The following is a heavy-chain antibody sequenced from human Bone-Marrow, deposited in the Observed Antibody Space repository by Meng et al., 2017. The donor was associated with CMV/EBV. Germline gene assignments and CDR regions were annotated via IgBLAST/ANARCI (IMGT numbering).Heavy chain of an antibody. CDR2: IYTSGST. CDR3: ARGSGYFDWLADWFDP. D-gene: IGHD3-9*01. CDR1: GGSISSDY. J-gene: IGHJ5*02. Sequence: HGQPQESGPGQVKPSETLALPGTVSGGSISSDYGSCIMKPAGKGLEWIGRIYTSGSTNYNPSLKSRVTMSVDTSKNQFSLKLSSVTAADTAVYYCARGSGYFDWLADWFDPWGQGTLVTVSS. V-gene: IGHV4-4*07.